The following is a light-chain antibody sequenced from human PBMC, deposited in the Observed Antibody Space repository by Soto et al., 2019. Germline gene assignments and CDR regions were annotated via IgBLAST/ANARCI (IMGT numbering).Light chain of an antibody. CDR3: QQSYSTPFT. CDR2: AAS. J-gene: IGKJ3*01. CDR1: QSISSY. V-gene: IGKV1-39*01. Sequence: DIQMTQSPSSLSASVGDRVTITCRASQSISSYLNWYQQKPGKAPKLLIYAASSLQSGVPSRFSGSGSGTDFTLTISSLQPEDFATDYCQQSYSTPFTFGPETKVHIK.